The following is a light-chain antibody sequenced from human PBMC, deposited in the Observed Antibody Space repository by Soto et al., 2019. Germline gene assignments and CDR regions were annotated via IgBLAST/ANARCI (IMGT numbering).Light chain of an antibody. CDR3: QQLNSYPAIT. Sequence: DIQMTQSPSSLSASVGDRVTFTCRASQSIRSLLNWYQQKPGEAPKLLIYAASTLQSGVPSRFSGSGSGTEFTLTISSLQPEDFATYYCQQLNSYPAITFGQGTRLEIK. J-gene: IGKJ5*01. CDR2: AAS. CDR1: QSIRSL. V-gene: IGKV1-9*01.